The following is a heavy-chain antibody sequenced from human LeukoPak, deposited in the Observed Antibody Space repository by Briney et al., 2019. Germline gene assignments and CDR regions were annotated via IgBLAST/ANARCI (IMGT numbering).Heavy chain of an antibody. D-gene: IGHD3-3*01. V-gene: IGHV4-59*01. Sequence: PSETLSLTCTVSGGSISSYYWSWIRQPPGKGPEWIGYIYYSGSTNYNPSLKSRVTISVDTSKNQFSLKLGSVTAADTAVYYCARGYYDFWSGYYHYYYYGMDVWGQGTTVTVSS. J-gene: IGHJ6*02. CDR3: ARGYYDFWSGYYHYYYYGMDV. CDR2: IYYSGST. CDR1: GGSISSYY.